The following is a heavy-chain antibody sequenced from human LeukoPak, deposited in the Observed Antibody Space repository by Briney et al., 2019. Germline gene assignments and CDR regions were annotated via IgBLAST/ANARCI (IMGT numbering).Heavy chain of an antibody. CDR3: ARRPIAARRDWFDP. D-gene: IGHD6-6*01. V-gene: IGHV1-8*01. CDR1: GYTFTSYD. CDR2: MNPNSGNT. Sequence: ASVKVSCKASGYTFTSYDINWVRQATGQGLEWMGWMNPNSGNTGYAQKFQGRVTMTRNTSISTAYMELSSLRSEDTAVYYCARRPIAARRDWFDPWGQGNLVTVSS. J-gene: IGHJ5*02.